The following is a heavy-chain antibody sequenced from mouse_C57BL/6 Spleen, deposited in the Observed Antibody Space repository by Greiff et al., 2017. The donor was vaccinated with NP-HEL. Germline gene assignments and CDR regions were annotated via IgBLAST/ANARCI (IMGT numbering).Heavy chain of an antibody. V-gene: IGHV5-15*01. CDR2: LCNLAYSI. Sequence: EVQLVESGGGLVQPGGSLKLSCAASGFTFSDYGMAWVRQAPRKGPEWVAFLCNLAYSIYYADTVTGRFTLPRENAKNTLYLEMSSRRSEDTAMYSCERQGGGGHWYFDVWGTGTTVTVSS. CDR3: ERQGGGGHWYFDV. CDR1: GFTFSDYG. D-gene: IGHD1-1*02. J-gene: IGHJ1*03.